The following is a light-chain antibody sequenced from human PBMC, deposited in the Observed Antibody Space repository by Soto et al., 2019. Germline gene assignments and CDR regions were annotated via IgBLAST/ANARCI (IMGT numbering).Light chain of an antibody. V-gene: IGKV3-15*01. J-gene: IGKJ1*01. Sequence: ETVLTQSPATLSVSPGETATLSCTTSQGLNRNLAWYQQKLGQAPRVLIYGASTRAAGIPARFSGSGSGTEFILTISSLQSEDFAVYYCHEYNTWPWTFGQWTKVEIK. CDR1: QGLNRN. CDR2: GAS. CDR3: HEYNTWPWT.